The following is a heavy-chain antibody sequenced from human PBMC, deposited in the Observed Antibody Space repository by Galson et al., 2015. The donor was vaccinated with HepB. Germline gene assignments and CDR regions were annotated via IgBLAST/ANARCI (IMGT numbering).Heavy chain of an antibody. CDR3: VVLMVYAIRDFDS. CDR2: IRSKANNYAT. D-gene: IGHD2-8*01. CDR1: GFTFSGSA. J-gene: IGHJ4*02. Sequence: SLRLSCAASGFTFSGSAMHWVRQASGKGLEWVGRIRSKANNYATAYAASVKGRFNISRDDSKDTAYLQMSKLKTEDTAVYYCVVLMVYAIRDFDSWGQGTLVTVSS. V-gene: IGHV3-73*01.